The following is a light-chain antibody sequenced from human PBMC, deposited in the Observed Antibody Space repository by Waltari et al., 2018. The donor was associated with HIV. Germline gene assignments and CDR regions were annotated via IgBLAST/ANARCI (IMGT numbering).Light chain of an antibody. J-gene: IGKJ1*01. CDR3: QKYNNAPHT. CDR2: RAS. CDR1: QDLGHS. V-gene: IGKV1-27*01. Sequence: DVRMTQSPSSLSASVGDRVTITCRATQDLGHSLAWYQQKPGQGPKLLIFRASTLHSGVSSRFSGSGSRTFFTLSIPSLQPEDVATYFCQKYNNAPHTFGQGTKVE.